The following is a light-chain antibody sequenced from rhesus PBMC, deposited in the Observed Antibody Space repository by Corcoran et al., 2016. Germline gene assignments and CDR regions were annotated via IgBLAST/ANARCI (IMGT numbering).Light chain of an antibody. Sequence: EIVMTQSPATLALSPGERATLSCRASQSVSSYLAWYQQKPGQAPRLLIYGASSRATGIPDRFSGSGSGTEFTLTISSLEPEDVGVDFCLQSSNWPWTFGQGTKVEIK. CDR3: LQSSNWPWT. CDR2: GAS. CDR1: QSVSSY. J-gene: IGKJ1*01. V-gene: IGKV3-24*04.